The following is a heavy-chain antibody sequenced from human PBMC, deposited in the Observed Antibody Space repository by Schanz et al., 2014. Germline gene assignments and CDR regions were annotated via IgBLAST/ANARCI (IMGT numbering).Heavy chain of an antibody. CDR2: ISGDGTTT. J-gene: IGHJ3*02. CDR3: AKDPHRDYGGKPQAFDI. V-gene: IGHV3-74*01. Sequence: EVQLVESGGGLIQPGGSLRLSCAASGFTFSVYWMHWVRQPPGKGLVSVSRISGDGTTTSYADSVKGRFTISRDNSKNTLYLQMNSLRAEDTALYYCAKDPHRDYGGKPQAFDIWGQGTMVTVSS. D-gene: IGHD4-17*01. CDR1: GFTFSVYW.